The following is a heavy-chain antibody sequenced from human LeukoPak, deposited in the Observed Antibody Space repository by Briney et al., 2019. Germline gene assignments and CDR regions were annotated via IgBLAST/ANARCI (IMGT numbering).Heavy chain of an antibody. CDR3: ARAGSTVTTDYYYYGMDV. Sequence: GGSLRLSCAASGFTFSSYAMHWVRQAPGKGLEWVSVISYDGSNKYYADSVKGRFTISRDNSKNTLYLQMSSLRAEDTAVYYCARAGSTVTTDYYYYGMDVWGQGTTVTVSS. CDR2: ISYDGSNK. J-gene: IGHJ6*02. D-gene: IGHD4-17*01. V-gene: IGHV3-30-3*01. CDR1: GFTFSSYA.